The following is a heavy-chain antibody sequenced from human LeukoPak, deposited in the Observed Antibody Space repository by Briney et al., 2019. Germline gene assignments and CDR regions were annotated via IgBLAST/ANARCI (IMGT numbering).Heavy chain of an antibody. D-gene: IGHD6-13*01. CDR1: GFTVSSNY. J-gene: IGHJ4*02. V-gene: IGHV3-53*01. Sequence: GGSLRLSCAASGFTVSSNYMSWVRQAPGKGLDWVSVIYSGGSTYYADSVKGRFTISRDNSKNTLYLQMNSLRAEDTAVYYCAKVKDLAISWYYFDYWGQGTLVTVSS. CDR3: AKVKDLAISWYYFDY. CDR2: IYSGGST.